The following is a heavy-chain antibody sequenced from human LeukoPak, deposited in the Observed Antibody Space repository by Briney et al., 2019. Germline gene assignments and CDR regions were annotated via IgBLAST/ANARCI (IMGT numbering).Heavy chain of an antibody. V-gene: IGHV4-59*01. CDR1: GGSISSYY. J-gene: IGHJ4*02. D-gene: IGHD6-13*01. Sequence: SETLSLTCTVSGGSISSYYWSWIRQPPGKGLEWIGYIYYSGSTKYKPSLKSRVTIAVDTSKNQFSLRLNSVTAADTAVYYCAMAYSSSWYYFDYWGQGTLVTVSS. CDR2: IYYSGST. CDR3: AMAYSSSWYYFDY.